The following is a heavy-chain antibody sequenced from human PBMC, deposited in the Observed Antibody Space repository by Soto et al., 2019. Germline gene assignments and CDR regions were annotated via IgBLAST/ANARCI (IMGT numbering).Heavy chain of an antibody. D-gene: IGHD2-15*01. CDR2: INHSGST. Sequence: TLSLTCAVYGGSFSGYYWSWIRQPPGKGLEWIGEINHSGSTNYNPSLKSRVTISVDTSKNQFSLKLSSVTAADTAVYYCAGAVEVVTLPFDYWGQGTLVTVSS. V-gene: IGHV4-34*01. J-gene: IGHJ4*02. CDR3: AGAVEVVTLPFDY. CDR1: GGSFSGYY.